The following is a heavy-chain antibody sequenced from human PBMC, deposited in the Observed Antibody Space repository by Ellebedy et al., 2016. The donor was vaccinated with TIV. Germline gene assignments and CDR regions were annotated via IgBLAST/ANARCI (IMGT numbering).Heavy chain of an antibody. CDR1: GYTFTTYH. Sequence: ASVKVSCKASGYTFTTYHMHWVRQAPGQGPEWMGIINPSGGSTSYAQKFQGRVTMTRDTSTSTVYMELSSLRSEDTAVYYCARGVSHGLEYWGQGTLVTVSS. D-gene: IGHD1-1*01. V-gene: IGHV1-46*01. J-gene: IGHJ4*02. CDR2: INPSGGST. CDR3: ARGVSHGLEY.